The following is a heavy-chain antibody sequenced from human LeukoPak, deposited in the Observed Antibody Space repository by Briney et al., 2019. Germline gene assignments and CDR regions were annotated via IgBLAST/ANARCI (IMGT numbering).Heavy chain of an antibody. D-gene: IGHD2-15*01. CDR2: AYYSGHT. Sequence: SETLSLTCTVAGGSISDNYWSWIRQPPGKGQEWIGYAYYSGHTNYNSSLKSRVTMSLDTSKSQFSLRLSSVTAADTAVYFCARHPFATPFDYWGPGTLVTVSS. V-gene: IGHV4-59*08. CDR3: ARHPFATPFDY. J-gene: IGHJ4*02. CDR1: GGSISDNY.